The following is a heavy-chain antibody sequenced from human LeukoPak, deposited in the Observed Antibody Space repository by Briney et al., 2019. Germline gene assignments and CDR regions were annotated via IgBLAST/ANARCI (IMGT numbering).Heavy chain of an antibody. Sequence: PGGSLRLSCAAPGFTFSSYWMHWVRQAPGKGLVWVSRINTDGSSTSYADSVKGRFTISRDNAKNTLYLQMNSLRAEDTAVYYCARDVYCSGGSCYFDYWGQGTLVTVSS. CDR3: ARDVYCSGGSCYFDY. D-gene: IGHD2-15*01. CDR1: GFTFSSYW. CDR2: INTDGSST. J-gene: IGHJ4*02. V-gene: IGHV3-74*01.